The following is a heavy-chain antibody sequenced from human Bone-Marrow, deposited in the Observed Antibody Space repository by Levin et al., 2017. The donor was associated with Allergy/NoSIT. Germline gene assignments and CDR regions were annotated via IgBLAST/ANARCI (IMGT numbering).Heavy chain of an antibody. J-gene: IGHJ4*02. CDR3: ARMSLQGSGRVDF. V-gene: IGHV4-38-2*02. Sequence: SETLSLMCNVSGYFIRTGFYWGWIRQPPGKGLEWLGAIYASGDTHYSPSLKSRVIVSVDTYNNKFSLSLNAVTAADTAVYYCARMSLQGSGRVDFWGQGALVIVS. CDR1: GYFIRTGFY. D-gene: IGHD3-10*01. CDR2: IYASGDT.